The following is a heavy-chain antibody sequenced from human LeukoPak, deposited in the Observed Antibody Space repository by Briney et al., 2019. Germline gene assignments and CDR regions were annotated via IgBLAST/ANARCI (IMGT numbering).Heavy chain of an antibody. CDR1: GFTFSSYA. CDR3: AKDLGYCSGGSCPPSHY. Sequence: TGGSLRLSCAASGFTFSSYAMSWLRQAPGKGLEWVSAISGSGGSTYYADPVKGRFTISRDNSKNTLYLQMTSLRAEDTAVYYCAKDLGYCSGGSCPPSHYWGQGTLVTVSS. CDR2: ISGSGGST. V-gene: IGHV3-23*01. J-gene: IGHJ4*02. D-gene: IGHD2-15*01.